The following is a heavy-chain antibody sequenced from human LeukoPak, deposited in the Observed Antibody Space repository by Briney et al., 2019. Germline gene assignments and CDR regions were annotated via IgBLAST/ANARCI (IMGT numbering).Heavy chain of an antibody. CDR2: ISGSGGST. CDR3: AKDRGYSGYDPWFDP. V-gene: IGHV3-23*01. J-gene: IGHJ5*02. CDR1: GGTFSSYA. Sequence: EASVKVSCKASGGTFSSYAMSWVRQAPGKGLEWVSAISGSGGSTYYADSVKGRFTISRDNSTNTLYLQMNSLRAEDTAVYYCAKDRGYSGYDPWFDPWGQGTLVTVSS. D-gene: IGHD5-12*01.